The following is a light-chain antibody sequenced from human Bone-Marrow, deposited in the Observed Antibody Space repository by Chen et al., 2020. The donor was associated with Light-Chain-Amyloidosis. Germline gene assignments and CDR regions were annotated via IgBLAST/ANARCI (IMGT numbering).Light chain of an antibody. J-gene: IGKJ4*01. CDR3: QQYGTSPLT. V-gene: IGKV3-20*01. CDR1: QTISSNY. Sequence: EIVLTQSPGTLSLSPGEGANLSCRASQTISSNYLTWYQQKFGQAPRLLIYGSSSRATGIPDRFTDSGSGTDFTLTINRLKPEDFAMYYCQQYGTSPLTFGGGTKVEIK. CDR2: GSS.